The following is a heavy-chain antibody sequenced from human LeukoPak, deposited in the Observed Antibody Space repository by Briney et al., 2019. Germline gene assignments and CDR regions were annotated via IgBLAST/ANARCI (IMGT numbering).Heavy chain of an antibody. CDR1: GGSISSSNW. J-gene: IGHJ3*02. CDR2: IYHSGST. CDR3: ARRRVLTGSSRGDAFDI. V-gene: IGHV4-4*02. D-gene: IGHD3-9*01. Sequence: SETLSLTCAVSGGSISSSNWWSWVRQPPGKGLEWIGEIYHSGSTNYNPSLTSRVTISIDTSKKHFSLKLSSVTAADTAVYYCARRRVLTGSSRGDAFDIWGQGTVVTVSS.